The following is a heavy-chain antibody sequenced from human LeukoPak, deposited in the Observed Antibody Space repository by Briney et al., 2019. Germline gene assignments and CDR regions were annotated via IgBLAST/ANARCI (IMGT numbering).Heavy chain of an antibody. D-gene: IGHD6-19*01. CDR1: GYTFTSYA. V-gene: IGHV1-69*13. J-gene: IGHJ5*02. CDR2: IIPIFGTA. Sequence: SVKVSCKASGYTFTSYAMHWVRQAPGQRLEWMGGIIPIFGTANYAQKFQGRVTITADESTGTAYMELSSLRSEDTAVYYCARGSSIAVAGTWFDPWGQGTLVTVSS. CDR3: ARGSSIAVAGTWFDP.